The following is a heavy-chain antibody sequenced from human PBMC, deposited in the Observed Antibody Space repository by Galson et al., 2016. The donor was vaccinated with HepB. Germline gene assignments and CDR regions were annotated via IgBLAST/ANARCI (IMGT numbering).Heavy chain of an antibody. CDR3: ARASLRYGSWP. CDR1: GYTFTSYG. CDR2: INAGNGNT. Sequence: SVKVSCKASGYTFTSYGMHWVRQAPGQRLEWMGWINAGNGNTKYSQKFQGRVTITRDTSARTAYMEVSSLRSEDTAVFYCARASLRYGSWPWGQGTLVTVSS. D-gene: IGHD3-10*01. V-gene: IGHV1-3*01. J-gene: IGHJ5*02.